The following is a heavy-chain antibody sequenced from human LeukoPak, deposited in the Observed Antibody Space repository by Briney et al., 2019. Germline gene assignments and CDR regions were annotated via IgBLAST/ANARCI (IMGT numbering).Heavy chain of an antibody. J-gene: IGHJ5*02. CDR1: GYTFTSYD. CDR3: ARAVRLLWFGELLVGWFDP. V-gene: IGHV1-8*01. D-gene: IGHD3-10*01. CDR2: MNPNRGNT. Sequence: GASVKVSCKASGYTFTSYDINWVRQATGQGLEWMGWMNPNRGNTGYAQKFQGRVTMTRNTSISTAYMELSSLRSEDTAVYYCARAVRLLWFGELLVGWFDPWGQGTLVTVSS.